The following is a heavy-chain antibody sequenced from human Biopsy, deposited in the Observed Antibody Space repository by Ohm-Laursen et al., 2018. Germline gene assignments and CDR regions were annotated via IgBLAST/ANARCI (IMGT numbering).Heavy chain of an antibody. D-gene: IGHD3-22*01. V-gene: IGHV1-2*02. Sequence: ASVKVSCKTSGYTFTGYHVHWVRQALGQGLEWMGWINAKTGDTNYAQKFQGRVTMTRDTSISTAYVDLSSLRSDDTAVYYCTRGGYYYDSLAYYYWFDPWGQGTLVTVSS. CDR3: TRGGYYYDSLAYYYWFDP. CDR1: GYTFTGYH. J-gene: IGHJ5*02. CDR2: INAKTGDT.